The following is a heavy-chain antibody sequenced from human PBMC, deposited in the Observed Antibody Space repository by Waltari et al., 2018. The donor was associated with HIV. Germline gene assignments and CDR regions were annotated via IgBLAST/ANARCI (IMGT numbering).Heavy chain of an antibody. V-gene: IGHV1-45*02. J-gene: IGHJ5*02. Sequence: QMQLVQSGAAVKKTGSSVKVYCKASGYTFTYRYLHWVRQAPGQALEWMGWITPFNGNTNYAQKFQDRVTITRDRSMSTAYMELSSLRSEDTAMYYCATCGGDCPEGWFDPWGQGTLVTVSS. D-gene: IGHD2-21*02. CDR2: ITPFNGNT. CDR3: ATCGGDCPEGWFDP. CDR1: GYTFTYRY.